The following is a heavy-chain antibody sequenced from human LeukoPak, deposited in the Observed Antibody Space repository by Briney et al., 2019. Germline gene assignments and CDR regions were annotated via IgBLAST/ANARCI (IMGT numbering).Heavy chain of an antibody. V-gene: IGHV1-2*02. J-gene: IGHJ4*02. D-gene: IGHD3-3*01. CDR1: GYTFTGYY. Sequence: RASVKVSCKASGYTFTGYYMHWVRQAPGQGLEWMGWINPNSGGTNYAQKFQGRVTMTRDTSISTAYMELSRLRSDGTAVYYCARDRRLVLRQFDYWGQGTLVTVSS. CDR2: INPNSGGT. CDR3: ARDRRLVLRQFDY.